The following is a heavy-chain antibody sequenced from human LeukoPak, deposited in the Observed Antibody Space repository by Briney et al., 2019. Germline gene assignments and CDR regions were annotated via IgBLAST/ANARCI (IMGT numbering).Heavy chain of an antibody. V-gene: IGHV1-2*02. J-gene: IGHJ5*02. CDR2: INPHSGGA. CDR3: ARDRLANWFDP. Sequence: GGPVKVSCKASGYTFTDYYIHWVRQAPGQGLEWMGWINPHSGGATYGQKFQGRVTMTRDTSITTAHMELSRLRFDDMAVYYCARDRLANWFDPWGQGTLVTVSS. CDR1: GYTFTDYY.